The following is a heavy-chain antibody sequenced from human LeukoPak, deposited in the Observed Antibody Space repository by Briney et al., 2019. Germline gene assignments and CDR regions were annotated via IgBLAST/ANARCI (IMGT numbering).Heavy chain of an antibody. J-gene: IGHJ4*02. Sequence: GGSLRLSCAASGFTVSSNYMSWVRQAPGKGLEWVSVIYSGGSTYYADSVKGRFTISRDNSKNTLYLQMNSLRAEDTAVYYCAKDDVPAVMGRHFDYWGQGTLVTVSS. D-gene: IGHD2-21*01. CDR1: GFTVSSNY. CDR2: IYSGGST. V-gene: IGHV3-53*01. CDR3: AKDDVPAVMGRHFDY.